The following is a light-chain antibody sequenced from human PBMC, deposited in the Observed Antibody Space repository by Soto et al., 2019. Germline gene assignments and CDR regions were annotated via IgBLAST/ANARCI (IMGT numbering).Light chain of an antibody. J-gene: IGKJ5*01. Sequence: EIVMTRSPATLSVSPGERATLSCRASQSVSSNLAWYQQKPGQAPRLLIYAASTRATGIPDRFSGSGSGTDFTLTINRLEPEDFAVYYCQQYGSSITFGQGTRLEIK. CDR2: AAS. CDR3: QQYGSSIT. CDR1: QSVSSN. V-gene: IGKV3-20*01.